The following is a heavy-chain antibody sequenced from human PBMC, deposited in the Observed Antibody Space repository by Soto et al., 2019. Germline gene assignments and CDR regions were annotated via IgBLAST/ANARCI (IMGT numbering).Heavy chain of an antibody. Sequence: GGSLRLSCAASGFTFDDYAMHWVRQAPGKGLEWVSGISWNSGSIGYADSVKGRFTISRDNAKNSLYLQMNSLRAEDTALYYCAKDIHSSSWYYMDVWGKGTTVTVSS. D-gene: IGHD6-13*01. CDR3: AKDIHSSSWYYMDV. V-gene: IGHV3-9*01. J-gene: IGHJ6*03. CDR1: GFTFDDYA. CDR2: ISWNSGSI.